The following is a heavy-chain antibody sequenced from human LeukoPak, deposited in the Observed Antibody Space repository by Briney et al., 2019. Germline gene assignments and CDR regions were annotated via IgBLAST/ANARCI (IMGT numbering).Heavy chain of an antibody. CDR1: GYTFTTYY. D-gene: IGHD6-19*01. CDR2: INPSGGST. J-gene: IGHJ6*02. CDR3: ARDISGWYSGGYFRMDV. V-gene: IGHV1-46*01. Sequence: ASVKVSCKASGYTFTTYYMHWVRQAPGQGLEWMGIINPSGGSTSYAQKFQGRVTMTRDTSTSTVYMELSSLRSEDTAVYYCARDISGWYSGGYFRMDVWGQGTTVTVSS.